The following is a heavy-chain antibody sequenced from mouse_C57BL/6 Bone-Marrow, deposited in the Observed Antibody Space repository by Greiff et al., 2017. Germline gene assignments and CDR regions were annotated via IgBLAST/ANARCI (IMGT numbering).Heavy chain of an antibody. D-gene: IGHD1-1*01. CDR3: ASHYYGSSYVEFAY. CDR1: GYTFTDHT. J-gene: IGHJ3*01. Sequence: VQLQQSDAELVKPGASVKISCKVSGYTFTDHTIHWMKQRPEQGLEWIGYIYPRDGSTKYNEKFKGKATLTADNSSSTAYMQLNSLTSEDSAVYFCASHYYGSSYVEFAYWGQGTLVTVSA. CDR2: IYPRDGST. V-gene: IGHV1-78*01.